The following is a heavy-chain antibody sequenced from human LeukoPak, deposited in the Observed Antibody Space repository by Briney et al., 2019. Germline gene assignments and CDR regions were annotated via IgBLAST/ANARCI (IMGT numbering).Heavy chain of an antibody. J-gene: IGHJ3*02. CDR2: IFYSGST. CDR3: ARSDGYGLVGI. V-gene: IGHV4-39*07. CDR1: SGSISTSNYY. Sequence: SETLSLTCTVSSGSISTSNYYWGWVRQPPGKALEWIGNIFYSGSTYYSPSLKSRVTISLDTSRNQFSLKLNSVTAADTAVYYCARSDGYGLVGIWGQGTMVTVSS. D-gene: IGHD3-10*01.